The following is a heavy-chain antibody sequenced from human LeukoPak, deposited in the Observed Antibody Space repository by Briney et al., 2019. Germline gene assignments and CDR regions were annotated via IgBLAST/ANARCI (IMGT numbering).Heavy chain of an antibody. D-gene: IGHD5-24*01. CDR1: GGSFCGYD. Sequence: SETLSLTCAVYGGSFCGYDWSWIRQPPGKGLEWIGEINHSGSTNYNPSLKSRVTISVDTSKNQFSLKLSSVTAADTAVYYCAREKAEMATSNFDYWGQGTLVTVSS. V-gene: IGHV4-34*01. CDR2: INHSGST. J-gene: IGHJ4*02. CDR3: AREKAEMATSNFDY.